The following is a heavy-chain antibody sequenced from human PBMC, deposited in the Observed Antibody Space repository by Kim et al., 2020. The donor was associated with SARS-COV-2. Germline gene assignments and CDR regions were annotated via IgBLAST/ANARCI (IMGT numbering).Heavy chain of an antibody. CDR2: IIPILGIA. CDR3: ARDLENQQQLVAYWVGWFD. J-gene: IGHJ5*01. CDR1: GGTFSSYA. V-gene: IGHV1-69*04. D-gene: IGHD6-13*01. Sequence: SVKVSCKASGGTFSSYAISSVRQAPGQGLEWMGRIIPILGIANYAQKFQGRVTITADKSTSTAYMELSSLRSEDTAVYYCARDLENQQQLVAYWVGWFD.